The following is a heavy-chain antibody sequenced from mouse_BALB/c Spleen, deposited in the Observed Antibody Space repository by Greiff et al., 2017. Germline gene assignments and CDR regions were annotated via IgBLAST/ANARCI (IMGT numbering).Heavy chain of an antibody. Sequence: EVHVVESGGGLVQPGGSLRLSCATSGFTFSDFYMKWVRQPPGKRLEWIAASRNKANDYTTEDSASVKGRFIVSRDTSQSILYLQMNALRAEDTAVYYGARESYDYAVDYWGQGTTLTVSS. V-gene: IGHV7-1*02. D-gene: IGHD2-4*01. J-gene: IGHJ2*01. CDR2: SRNKANDYTT. CDR3: ARESYDYAVDY. CDR1: GFTFSDFY.